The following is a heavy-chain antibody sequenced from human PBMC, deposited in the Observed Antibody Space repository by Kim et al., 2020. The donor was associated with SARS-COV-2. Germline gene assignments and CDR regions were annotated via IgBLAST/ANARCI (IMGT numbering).Heavy chain of an antibody. J-gene: IGHJ4*02. CDR2: IDWDDDK. V-gene: IGHV2-70*11. CDR1: GFSLSTSGMC. D-gene: IGHD6-19*01. Sequence: SGPTLVNPTQTLTLTCTFSGFSLSTSGMCVSWIRQPPGKALEWLARIDWDDDKYYSTSLKTRLTIPKDTSKNQVVLTMTNMDPVDTATYYCARIRPGYSRGWYDYWGQGTLGTVSS. CDR3: ARIRPGYSRGWYDY.